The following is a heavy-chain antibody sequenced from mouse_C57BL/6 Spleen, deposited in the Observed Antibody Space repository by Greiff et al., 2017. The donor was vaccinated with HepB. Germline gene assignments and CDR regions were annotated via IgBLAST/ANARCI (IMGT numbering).Heavy chain of an antibody. V-gene: IGHV5-12*01. CDR2: ISNGGGST. CDR3: ARGIPFAY. CDR1: GFTFSDYY. Sequence: EVHLVESGGGLVQPGGSLKLSCAASGFTFSDYYMYWVRQTPEKRLEWVAYISNGGGSTYYPDTVKGRFTISRDNAKNTLYLQMSRLKSEDTAMYYCARGIPFAYWGQGTLVTVSA. J-gene: IGHJ3*01.